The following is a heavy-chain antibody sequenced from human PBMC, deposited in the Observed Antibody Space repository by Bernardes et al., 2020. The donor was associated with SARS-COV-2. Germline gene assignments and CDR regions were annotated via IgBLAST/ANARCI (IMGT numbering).Heavy chain of an antibody. J-gene: IGHJ4*02. CDR2: ISSSSSYI. CDR1: GFTFSSYS. CDR3: ARTRVGGYSYGYIGY. V-gene: IGHV3-21*01. Sequence: GSLRLSCAASGFTFSSYSMNWVRQAPGKGLEWVSSISSSSSYIYYADSVKGRFTISRDNAKNSLYLQMNSLRAEDTAVYYCARTRVGGYSYGYIGYWGQGTLVTVSS. D-gene: IGHD5-18*01.